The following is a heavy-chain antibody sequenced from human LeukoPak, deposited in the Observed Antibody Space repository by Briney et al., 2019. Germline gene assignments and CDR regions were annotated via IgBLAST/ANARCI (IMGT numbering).Heavy chain of an antibody. CDR1: GGSFSGYY. CDR2: IYYSGST. D-gene: IGHD2-2*01. CDR3: ARESGYCSSTSCYAGWFDP. J-gene: IGHJ5*02. Sequence: SETLSLTCAVYGGSFSGYYWSWIRQPPGKGLEWIGYIYYSGSTNYNPSLKSRVTISVDTSKNQFSLKLSSVTAADTAVYYCARESGYCSSTSCYAGWFDPWGQGTLVTVSS. V-gene: IGHV4-59*01.